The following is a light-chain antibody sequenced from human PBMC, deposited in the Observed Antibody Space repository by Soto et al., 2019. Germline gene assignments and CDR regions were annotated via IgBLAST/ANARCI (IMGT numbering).Light chain of an antibody. CDR3: MQGTHWPYT. Sequence: DVVMTQSPLSLPVTLGQPASISCRSSQSLVYSDGNTYLTWFQQRPGQSPRRLMYKVSNRDSGVPDRFSGSGSGKDLTLKISRVEAEDVGVYYCMQGTHWPYTFCQGTKLEIK. CDR1: QSLVYSDGNTY. J-gene: IGKJ2*01. CDR2: KVS. V-gene: IGKV2-30*01.